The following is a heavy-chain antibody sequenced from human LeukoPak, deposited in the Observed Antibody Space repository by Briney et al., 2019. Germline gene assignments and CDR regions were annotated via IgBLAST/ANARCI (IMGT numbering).Heavy chain of an antibody. D-gene: IGHD2-15*01. Sequence: SETLSLTCTVSGDSSISGTYYWRWIRQPAGKGLEWIGRIHPSGSTNYNPSLKSRVTISVDTSKNQFSLNLGSVTAADTAVYYCARAVVWLPFDYWGQGTLVTVSS. CDR3: ARAVVWLPFDY. CDR2: IHPSGST. V-gene: IGHV4-61*02. J-gene: IGHJ4*02. CDR1: GDSSISGTYY.